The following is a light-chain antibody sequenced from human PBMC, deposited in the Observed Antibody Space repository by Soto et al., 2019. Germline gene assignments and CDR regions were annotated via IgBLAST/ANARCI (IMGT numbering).Light chain of an antibody. CDR1: QSVSSTY. CDR2: GAS. Sequence: ESVLTQSPGTLSLSPGERATLSCRASQSVSSTYLGWYQQKPGQAPRLLISGASNRATSIPDRFSGSGSGAVFNLALSRLAPAAFAVYYYQQVGTIPLTLEPGTKVDV. J-gene: IGKJ3*01. CDR3: QQVGTIPLT. V-gene: IGKV3-20*01.